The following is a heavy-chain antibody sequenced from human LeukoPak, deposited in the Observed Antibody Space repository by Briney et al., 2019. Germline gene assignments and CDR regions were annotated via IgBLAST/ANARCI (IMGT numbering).Heavy chain of an antibody. J-gene: IGHJ6*03. CDR2: ISGSGGST. CDR1: GFTFSSYA. D-gene: IGHD3-22*01. CDR3: ASSNDSSGYRYYYYMDV. V-gene: IGHV3-23*01. Sequence: PGGSLRLSCAASGFTFSSYAMSWVRQAPGKGLEWVSAISGSGGSTYYADSVKGRFTISRDNSKNTLYLQMNSLRAEDTAVYYCASSNDSSGYRYYYYMDVWGKGTTVTVSS.